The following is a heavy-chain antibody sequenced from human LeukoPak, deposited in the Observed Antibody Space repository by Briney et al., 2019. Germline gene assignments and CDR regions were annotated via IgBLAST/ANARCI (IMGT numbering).Heavy chain of an antibody. Sequence: SETLSLTCTVSGGSISSYYWSWIRQPAGKGLEWIGRIYTSGSANYNPSLKSRVTMSVDTSKNQFSLKLSSVTAADTAVYYCARGDYVWGSYRYFDYWGQGTLVTVSS. D-gene: IGHD3-16*02. CDR1: GGSISSYY. CDR3: ARGDYVWGSYRYFDY. CDR2: IYTSGSA. V-gene: IGHV4-4*07. J-gene: IGHJ4*02.